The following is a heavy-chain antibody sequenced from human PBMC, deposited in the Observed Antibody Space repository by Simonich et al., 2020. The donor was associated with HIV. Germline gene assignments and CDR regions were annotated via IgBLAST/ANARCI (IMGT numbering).Heavy chain of an antibody. CDR3: AREPTVAGWYFDL. J-gene: IGHJ2*01. CDR1: GGYFSGYY. V-gene: IGHV4-34*01. CDR2: INHRGST. D-gene: IGHD4-17*01. Sequence: QVQLQQWGAGLLKPSETLSLTCAVYGGYFSGYYCNWIRQPQGKGLEWIGEINHRGSTNHNPSLMSRVTISVDTSKNQFSLKLSAVTAADTAVYYCAREPTVAGWYFDLWGRGTLVTVSS.